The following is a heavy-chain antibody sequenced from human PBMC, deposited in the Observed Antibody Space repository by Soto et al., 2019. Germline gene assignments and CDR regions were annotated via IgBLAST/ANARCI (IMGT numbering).Heavy chain of an antibody. CDR2: IYYSGST. CDR1: GGSISSYY. Sequence: SETPSLTCTVSGGSISSYYWSWIRQPPGKGLEWIGYIYYSGSTNYNPSLKSRVTISVDTSKNQFSLKLSSVTAADTAVYYCARDPGIAAAGTVSWFDPWGQGTLVTVSS. J-gene: IGHJ5*02. D-gene: IGHD6-13*01. V-gene: IGHV4-59*01. CDR3: ARDPGIAAAGTVSWFDP.